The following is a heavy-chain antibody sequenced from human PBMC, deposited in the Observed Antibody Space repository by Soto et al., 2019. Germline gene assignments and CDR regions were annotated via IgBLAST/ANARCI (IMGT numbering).Heavy chain of an antibody. J-gene: IGHJ3*02. Sequence: SVKVSCKASGYTLTSYYMRWVRQAPGQGLEWMGIINPSGGSTSYAQKFQGRVTMTRDTSTSTVYMELSSLRSEDTAVYYCARTRDLTMVRGVINAFDIWGQGTMVTVSS. CDR1: GYTLTSYY. CDR2: INPSGGST. V-gene: IGHV1-46*03. D-gene: IGHD3-10*01. CDR3: ARTRDLTMVRGVINAFDI.